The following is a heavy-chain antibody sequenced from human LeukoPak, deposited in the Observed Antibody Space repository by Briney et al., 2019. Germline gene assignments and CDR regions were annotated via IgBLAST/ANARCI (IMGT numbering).Heavy chain of an antibody. D-gene: IGHD3-22*01. CDR1: GFTFSNYA. J-gene: IGHJ4*02. V-gene: IGHV3-64*01. CDR2: ISSNGDRT. CDR3: ARGSRIHDDFSGYYHY. Sequence: GGSLRLSCAASGFTFSNYAMHWVRQAPGKGLQYVSAISSNGDRTNYANSVKGRFTISRDNSKNTLYLQMGSLRAEDMAVYYCARGSRIHDDFSGYYHYWGQGTLVTVSS.